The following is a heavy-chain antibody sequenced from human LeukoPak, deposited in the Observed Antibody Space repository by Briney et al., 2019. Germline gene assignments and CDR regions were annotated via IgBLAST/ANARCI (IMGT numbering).Heavy chain of an antibody. V-gene: IGHV3-13*01. CDR1: GFTFSSYD. J-gene: IGHJ4*02. CDR3: ARVRKAVAGPAHYFDY. CDR2: IGTAGDT. D-gene: IGHD6-19*01. Sequence: GGSLRLSCAASGFTFSSYDMHWVRQATGKGLEWVSAIGTAGDTYYPGSVKGRFTISRENAKNSLYLQMNSLRAEDTAVYYCARVRKAVAGPAHYFDYWGQGTLVTVSS.